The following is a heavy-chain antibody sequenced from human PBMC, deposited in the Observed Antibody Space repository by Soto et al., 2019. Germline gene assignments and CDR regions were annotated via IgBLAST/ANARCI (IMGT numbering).Heavy chain of an antibody. J-gene: IGHJ4*02. D-gene: IGHD6-13*01. CDR2: ISHDGSET. V-gene: IGHV3-7*05. CDR1: GFTFASYY. CDR3: ARSSRNSDC. Sequence: GSLRLSCAASGFTFASYYMSWVRQAPERGLEWVASISHDGSETSYVDSVKGRFTISRDNAKNSLYLQMNSLGAEDTAVYYCARSSRNSDCWGQGTLVTVSS.